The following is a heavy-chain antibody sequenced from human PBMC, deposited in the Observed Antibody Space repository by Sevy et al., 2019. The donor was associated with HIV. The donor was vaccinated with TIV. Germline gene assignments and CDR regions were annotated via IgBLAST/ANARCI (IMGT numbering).Heavy chain of an antibody. CDR1: GASITSYY. CDR2: IGSSGPG. V-gene: IGHV4-4*08. CDR3: ARSRYYFDS. Sequence: SETLSLTCNVSGASITSYYWSWIRQPPGKGLEWVGDIGSSGPGNYNPSLKSRVTLSVDTTKSHFSLKLRSVTAVDTAVYYGARSRYYFDSWGQGALVTVSS. J-gene: IGHJ4*02. D-gene: IGHD3-9*01.